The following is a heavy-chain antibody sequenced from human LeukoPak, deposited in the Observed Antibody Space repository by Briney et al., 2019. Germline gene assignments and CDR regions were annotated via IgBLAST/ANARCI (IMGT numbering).Heavy chain of an antibody. D-gene: IGHD6-19*01. V-gene: IGHV3-11*01. Sequence: GGSLRLSCEASGFSFSDYYMSWIRQAPGKGLEWVSYISSSSSIYYADSVRGRFTISRDNAKNSLYLPMNSLRAEDTAVYYCARNGGSSGWYFFDSWGQGSLVTVSS. CDR1: GFSFSDYY. CDR3: ARNGGSSGWYFFDS. J-gene: IGHJ4*02. CDR2: ISSSSSI.